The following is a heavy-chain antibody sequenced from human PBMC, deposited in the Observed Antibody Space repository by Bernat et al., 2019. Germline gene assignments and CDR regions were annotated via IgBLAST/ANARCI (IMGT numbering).Heavy chain of an antibody. J-gene: IGHJ4*02. CDR1: GYTFTSYG. CDR3: ARSPHPGWFGESPVPDD. V-gene: IGHV1-18*01. CDR2: ISAYNGNT. Sequence: QVQLVQSGAEVKKPGASVKVSCKASGYTFTSYGISWVRQAPGQGLEWMGWISAYNGNTNYAQKLQGRVTMTTDTSTSTAYMELRSLRSDDTAVYYCARSPHPGWFGESPVPDDWGQGTLVTVSS. D-gene: IGHD3-10*01.